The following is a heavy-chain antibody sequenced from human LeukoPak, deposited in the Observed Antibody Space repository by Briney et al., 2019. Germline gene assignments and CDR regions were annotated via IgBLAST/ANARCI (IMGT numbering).Heavy chain of an antibody. J-gene: IGHJ6*02. Sequence: KSGGSLRLSCAASGFTFSSYSMNWVRQAPGKGLEWVSSISSSSSYIYYADSVKGRFTISRDNAKNSLYLQMNSLRAEDTAVYYCARDGNGDYPDYYYGMDVRGQGTTVTVSS. CDR2: ISSSSSYI. CDR3: ARDGNGDYPDYYYGMDV. V-gene: IGHV3-21*01. CDR1: GFTFSSYS. D-gene: IGHD4-17*01.